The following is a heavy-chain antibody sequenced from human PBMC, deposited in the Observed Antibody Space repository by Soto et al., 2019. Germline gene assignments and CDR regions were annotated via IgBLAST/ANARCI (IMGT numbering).Heavy chain of an antibody. CDR3: AKVRSGWYGGAFDY. D-gene: IGHD6-19*01. J-gene: IGHJ4*01. Sequence: VGSLRLSCTASGFTLTTYGMHWVRQAPGKGLEWVALISYDGSTKYYADSVKGRFTVSRDVSRNTLFLQLNSLRIEDTAVYYCAKVRSGWYGGAFDYWGHGTVVTVSS. V-gene: IGHV3-30*18. CDR2: ISYDGSTK. CDR1: GFTLTTYG.